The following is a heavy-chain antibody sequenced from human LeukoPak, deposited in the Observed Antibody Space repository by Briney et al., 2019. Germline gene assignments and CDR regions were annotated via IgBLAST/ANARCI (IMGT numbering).Heavy chain of an antibody. V-gene: IGHV3-23*01. J-gene: IGHJ4*02. CDR2: ISGSGGST. D-gene: IGHD6-19*01. Sequence: GGSLRPSCAASGFTFSSYAMSWVRQAPGKGLEWVSAISGSGGSTYYADSVKGRFTISRDNSKNTRYLQMNSLRAEDTAVYYCAKGPYSSGWYYFDYWGQGTLVTVSS. CDR1: GFTFSSYA. CDR3: AKGPYSSGWYYFDY.